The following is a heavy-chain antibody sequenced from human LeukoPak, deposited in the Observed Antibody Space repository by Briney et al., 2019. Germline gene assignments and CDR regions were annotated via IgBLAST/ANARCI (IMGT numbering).Heavy chain of an antibody. CDR2: ISGNKTYI. CDR3: ARQGGDILTGYLDY. CDR1: GFIFSTYS. Sequence: GESLKISCVANGFIFSTYSMNWVRLVPGKGLEWVSCISGNKTYIHYADSVKGRFTISRDNAKNSLYLQMSSLRAEDTAVYYCARQGGDILTGYLDYWGQGTLVTVSS. V-gene: IGHV3-21*04. J-gene: IGHJ4*02. D-gene: IGHD3-9*01.